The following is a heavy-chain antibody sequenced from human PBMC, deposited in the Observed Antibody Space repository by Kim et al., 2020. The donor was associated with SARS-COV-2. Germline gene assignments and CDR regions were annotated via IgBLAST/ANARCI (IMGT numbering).Heavy chain of an antibody. CDR1: GFTFGDYA. CDR3: TRGPQRPLLWLGNYYYGMDV. CDR2: IRSKAYGGTT. J-gene: IGHJ6*02. V-gene: IGHV3-49*03. Sequence: GGSLRLSCTASGFTFGDYAMSWFRQAPGKGLEWVGFIRSKAYGGTTEYAASVKGRFTISRDDSKSIAYLQMNSLKTEDTAVYYCTRGPQRPLLWLGNYYYGMDVWGQGTTVTVSS. D-gene: IGHD3-10*01.